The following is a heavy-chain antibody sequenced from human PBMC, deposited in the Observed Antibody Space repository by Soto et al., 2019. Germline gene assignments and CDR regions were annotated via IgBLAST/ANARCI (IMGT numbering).Heavy chain of an antibody. J-gene: IGHJ6*02. Sequence: SETLSLTCTVSGGSIRSYYWSWIRQAPGKGLEWIGYLYNSGSTVYNPSLKSRVTISVDTSKNQFSLKLSSVTAADTAVYYCARGIEGWYQGRYYYGMDVWGQGTTVTV. V-gene: IGHV4-59*01. CDR3: ARGIEGWYQGRYYYGMDV. D-gene: IGHD6-19*01. CDR1: GGSIRSYY. CDR2: LYNSGST.